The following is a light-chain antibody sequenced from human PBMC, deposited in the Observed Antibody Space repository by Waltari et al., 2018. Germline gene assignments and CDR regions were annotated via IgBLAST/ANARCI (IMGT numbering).Light chain of an antibody. CDR1: SSDVGGYNF. Sequence: QSALTQPASVSGSPGQSITISCMGTSSDVGGYNFVSWYQQHPGKAPKLMIYDVTKLPSGVSNRFSGSKSGNTASLTISGLQAEDDADYYCCSYVGGGTLVFGGGTNVTVL. J-gene: IGLJ2*01. CDR2: DVT. CDR3: CSYVGGGTLV. V-gene: IGLV2-23*02.